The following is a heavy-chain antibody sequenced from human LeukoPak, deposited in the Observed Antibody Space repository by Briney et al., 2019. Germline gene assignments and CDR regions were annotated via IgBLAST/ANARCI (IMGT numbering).Heavy chain of an antibody. D-gene: IGHD2-2*01. J-gene: IGHJ4*02. V-gene: IGHV1-18*04. CDR2: ISAYNGNT. CDR1: GYTFTSYG. Sequence: ASVKVSCKASGYTFTSYGISWVRQAPGQGLEWMGWISAYNGNTNYAQKLQGRVTMTTDTSTSTAHMELRSLGSDDTAVYYCARALYQYCSSTSCPTAFDYWGQGTLVTVSS. CDR3: ARALYQYCSSTSCPTAFDY.